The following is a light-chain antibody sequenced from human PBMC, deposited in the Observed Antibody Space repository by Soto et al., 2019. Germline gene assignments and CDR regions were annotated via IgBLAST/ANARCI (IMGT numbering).Light chain of an antibody. CDR3: SSYTSISTLGV. Sequence: QLVLTQPASVSGSPGQSITISCTGTRSDIGGYNFVSWYQQHPGKAPKLIIYDVANRPSGVSNRFSGSKSGNTASLTISGLQAEDEADYYCSSYTSISTLGVFGGGTKVTVL. CDR2: DVA. CDR1: RSDIGGYNF. J-gene: IGLJ3*02. V-gene: IGLV2-14*03.